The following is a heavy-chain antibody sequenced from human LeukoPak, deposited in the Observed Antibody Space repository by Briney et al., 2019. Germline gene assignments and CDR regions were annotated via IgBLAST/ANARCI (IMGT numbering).Heavy chain of an antibody. Sequence: PGGSLRLSCAASGFTFSGSAMHWVRQASGKGLEWVSAISGSGGSTYYADSVKGRFTISRDNSKNTLYLQMNSLRAEDTAVYYCAKDLYSSSWYYFDYWGQGTLVTVSS. CDR3: AKDLYSSSWYYFDY. CDR2: ISGSGGST. D-gene: IGHD6-13*01. V-gene: IGHV3-23*01. CDR1: GFTFSGSA. J-gene: IGHJ4*02.